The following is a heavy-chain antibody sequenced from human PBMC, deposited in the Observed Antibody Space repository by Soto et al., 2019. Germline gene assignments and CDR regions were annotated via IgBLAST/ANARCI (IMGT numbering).Heavy chain of an antibody. D-gene: IGHD3-9*01. CDR3: ARYDYDILTGYSY. V-gene: IGHV4-30-4*01. J-gene: IGHJ4*02. CDR1: GGSISSGDYY. Sequence: KPSETLSLTCTVSGGSISSGDYYWSWIRQPPGKGLEWIGYIYYSGSTYYNPSLKSRVTISVDTSKNQFSLKLSSVTAADTAVYYCARYDYDILTGYSYWGQGTLVTVSS. CDR2: IYYSGST.